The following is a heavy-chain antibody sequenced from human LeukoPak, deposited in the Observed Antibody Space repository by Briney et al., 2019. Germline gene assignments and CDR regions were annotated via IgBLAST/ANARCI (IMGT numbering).Heavy chain of an antibody. CDR1: GGSISSYY. Sequence: SETLSLTCTVSGGSISSYYWSWIRQPPGKGLEWIGEINHSGGTNYNPSLKSRVTISVDTSKNQFSLKLSSVTAADTAVYYCARVPSGSYDYWGQGTLVTVSS. J-gene: IGHJ4*02. CDR3: ARVPSGSYDY. V-gene: IGHV4-34*01. D-gene: IGHD1-26*01. CDR2: INHSGGT.